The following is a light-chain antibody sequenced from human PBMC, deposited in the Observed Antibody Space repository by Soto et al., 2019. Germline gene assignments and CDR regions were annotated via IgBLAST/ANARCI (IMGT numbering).Light chain of an antibody. J-gene: IGLJ1*01. V-gene: IGLV2-14*01. CDR3: SSYTSSSTR. Sequence: QSVLTQPASVSGSPGQSITISCTGTSSDVGGYNYVSWYQQHPGKAPKLMIYDVSNRPSGVSNRFPGSKSGNTASLTISGLQAEDEADYYCSSYTSSSTRFGTGTKVTVL. CDR1: SSDVGGYNY. CDR2: DVS.